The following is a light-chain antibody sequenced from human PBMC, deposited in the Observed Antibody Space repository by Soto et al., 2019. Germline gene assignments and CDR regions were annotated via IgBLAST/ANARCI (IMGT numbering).Light chain of an antibody. CDR3: AAWDGSLRSVV. V-gene: IGLV1-47*01. CDR2: RNS. J-gene: IGLJ2*01. Sequence: QSVLTQPPSASGTPGQRVTISCSGSSSNIESNYVYWYQQLPGTAPKLVIYRNSQRPSGVPDRFSGSKSGTSASLAISGLRSDDEADYYCAAWDGSLRSVVFGGGTKVTVL. CDR1: SSNIESNY.